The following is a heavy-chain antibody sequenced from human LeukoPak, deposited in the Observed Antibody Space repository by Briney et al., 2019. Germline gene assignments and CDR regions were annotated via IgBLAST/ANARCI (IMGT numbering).Heavy chain of an antibody. CDR2: IYSGGDK. CDR1: GFSVSNNY. J-gene: IGHJ4*02. CDR3: ARDRVDSSGWYGHYFDY. Sequence: GGSLRLSCAASGFSVSNNYMSWVRQAPGKGLEWVSLIYSGGDKRYADSVKGRFTISRDNSKNTLYLQMNSLRAEDTAVYYCARDRVDSSGWYGHYFDYWGQGTLVTVSS. V-gene: IGHV3-53*01. D-gene: IGHD6-19*01.